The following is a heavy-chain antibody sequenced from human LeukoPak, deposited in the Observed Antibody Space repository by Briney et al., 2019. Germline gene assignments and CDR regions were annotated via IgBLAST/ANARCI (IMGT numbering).Heavy chain of an antibody. V-gene: IGHV4-39*07. CDR2: IYYSGST. Sequence: PSETLSLTCTVSGGSISSSSYYWGWIRQPPGKGLEWIGSIYYSGSTYYNPSLKSRVTISVDTSKNQFSLKLSSVTAANTAVYHCASGQGWLTDRWGRGTLVAVSS. J-gene: IGHJ5*02. CDR3: ASGQGWLTDR. D-gene: IGHD5-12*01. CDR1: GGSISSSSYY.